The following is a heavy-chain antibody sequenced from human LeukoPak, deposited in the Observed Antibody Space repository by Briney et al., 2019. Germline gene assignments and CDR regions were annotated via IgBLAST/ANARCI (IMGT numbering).Heavy chain of an antibody. Sequence: ASVKVSCKASGYTFTSYYMHWERQAPGQGLEWMGIINPSGGSTSYAQKFQGRVTMTRDMSTSTVYMELSSLRSEDTAVYYCARAWDYYGSGSYESLNWFDPWGQGTLVTVSS. CDR2: INPSGGST. J-gene: IGHJ5*02. D-gene: IGHD3-10*01. CDR3: ARAWDYYGSGSYESLNWFDP. CDR1: GYTFTSYY. V-gene: IGHV1-46*01.